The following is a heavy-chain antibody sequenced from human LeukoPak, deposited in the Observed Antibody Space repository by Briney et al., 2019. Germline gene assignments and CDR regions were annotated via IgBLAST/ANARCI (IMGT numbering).Heavy chain of an antibody. V-gene: IGHV4-34*01. J-gene: IGHJ4*02. CDR2: INHSGST. CDR3: ARGRQWLGPKIDY. Sequence: SETLSLTCAVYGGSFSGYYWSWIRQPPGKGLEWIGEINHSGSTNYNPSLKSRVTISVDTSKYQFSLKLSSVTAADTAVYYCARGRQWLGPKIDYWGQGTLVTVSS. CDR1: GGSFSGYY. D-gene: IGHD6-19*01.